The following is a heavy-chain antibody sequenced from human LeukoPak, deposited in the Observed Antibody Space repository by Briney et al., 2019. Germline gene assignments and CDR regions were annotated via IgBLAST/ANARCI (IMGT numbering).Heavy chain of an antibody. J-gene: IGHJ4*02. CDR2: INHSGST. V-gene: IGHV4-34*01. Sequence: SETLSLTCAVYGGSFSGYYWSWIRQPPGKGLEWIGEINHSGSTNYNPSLKSRVTISVDTSKNRFSLKLSSVTAADTAVYYCAGRESDGSGSRTFDYWGQGTLVTVSS. D-gene: IGHD3-10*01. CDR3: AGRESDGSGSRTFDY. CDR1: GGSFSGYY.